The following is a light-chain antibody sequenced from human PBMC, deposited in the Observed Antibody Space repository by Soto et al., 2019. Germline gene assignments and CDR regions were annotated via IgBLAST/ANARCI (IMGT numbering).Light chain of an antibody. V-gene: IGLV1-47*01. CDR1: SSNIGANY. Sequence: QAVLTQPPSASGTPGQRVTISCSGSSSNIGANYVYWYQQLPGTTPKLLIYRNNQRPSGVRDRFSGSKSGTSASLAISGLRSEDEADYYCAAWDDSLSGVLFGGGTKLTVL. CDR2: RNN. J-gene: IGLJ2*01. CDR3: AAWDDSLSGVL.